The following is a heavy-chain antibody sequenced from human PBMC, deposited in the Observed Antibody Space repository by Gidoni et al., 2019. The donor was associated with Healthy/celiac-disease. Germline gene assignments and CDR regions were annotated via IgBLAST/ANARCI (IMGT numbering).Heavy chain of an antibody. D-gene: IGHD6-19*01. Sequence: QVQLVQSGAEVKKPGASVKVSCKASGYTFTSYYMHWVRQAPGQGLEWMGIINPSGGSTSYAQQFKGRVTMTSDTSTSTVYMELSSLRSEDTAVYYCARGGSGTFDYWGQGTLVTVSS. CDR1: GYTFTSYY. J-gene: IGHJ4*02. CDR2: INPSGGST. V-gene: IGHV1-46*03. CDR3: ARGGSGTFDY.